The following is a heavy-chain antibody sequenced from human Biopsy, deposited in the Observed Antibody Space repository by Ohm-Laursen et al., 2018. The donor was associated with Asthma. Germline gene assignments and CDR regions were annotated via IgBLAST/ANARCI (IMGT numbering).Heavy chain of an antibody. CDR2: LIPVLGTP. CDR1: VDSFSNYA. V-gene: IGHV1-69*13. D-gene: IGHD5-12*01. Sequence: GASVKVSCNASVDSFSNYAISWVRQAPGQGLEWMGGLIPVLGTPDHAQMFEGRVTITADESTSTAYMELSSLSSEDTAVYYCARGYSGSDRIVYYYSGLEVWGQGTTVTVSS. CDR3: ARGYSGSDRIVYYYSGLEV. J-gene: IGHJ6*02.